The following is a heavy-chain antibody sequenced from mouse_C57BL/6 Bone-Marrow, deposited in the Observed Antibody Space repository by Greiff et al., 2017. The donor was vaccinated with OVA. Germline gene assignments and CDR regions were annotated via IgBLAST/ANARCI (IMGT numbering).Heavy chain of an antibody. J-gene: IGHJ4*01. CDR3: TRPLLLLCNYYAMDY. CDR1: GFTFSDAW. CDR2: IRNKANNHAT. D-gene: IGHD1-1*01. V-gene: IGHV6-6*01. Sequence: EVQVVESGGGLVQPGGSMKLSCAASGFTFSDAWMDWVRQSPEKGLEWVAEIRNKANNHATYYAESVKGRFTISRDDSKSSVYLHMNSLRAEDTGIYYCTRPLLLLCNYYAMDYWGQGTSVTVSS.